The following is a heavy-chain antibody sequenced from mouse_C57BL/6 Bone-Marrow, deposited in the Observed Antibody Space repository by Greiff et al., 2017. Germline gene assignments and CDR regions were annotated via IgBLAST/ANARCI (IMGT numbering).Heavy chain of an antibody. CDR1: GFNIKDYY. V-gene: IGHV14-2*01. CDR3: APDGPKGVFDY. Sequence: EVKLMESGAELVKPGASVKLSCTASGFNIKDYYMHWVKQRTEQGLEWIGRIDPEDGETKYAPKFQGKATITADTSSNKAYLQLSSLTSEDTAVYYCAPDGPKGVFDYWGQGTTLTVSS. D-gene: IGHD2-3*01. J-gene: IGHJ2*01. CDR2: IDPEDGET.